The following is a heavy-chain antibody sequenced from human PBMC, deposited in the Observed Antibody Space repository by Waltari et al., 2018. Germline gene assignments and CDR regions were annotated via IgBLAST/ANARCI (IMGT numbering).Heavy chain of an antibody. CDR2: IYSSGSS. V-gene: IGHV4-4*07. J-gene: IGHJ6*03. CDR1: GGSITGYY. CDR3: ARLMGYYYMDV. Sequence: QVQLQESGPGLVKPSETLSLPCTVSGGSITGYYYSWIRQPAGKGLVWSGRIYSSGSSNYNPSLRSRVTMSVDTSKNLLSLKLSSVTAADTAVYYCARLMGYYYMDVWGKGTTVTVSS.